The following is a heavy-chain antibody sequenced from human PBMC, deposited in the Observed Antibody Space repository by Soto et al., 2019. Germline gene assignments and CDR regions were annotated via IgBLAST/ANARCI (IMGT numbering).Heavy chain of an antibody. D-gene: IGHD2-15*01. CDR1: GFTFSDYA. CDR3: AKGGCSGVSCGWFDP. CDR2: ISGSGGDT. Sequence: EVQLLESGEGLVQPGGSLRLSCAASGFTFSDYAMNWVRQAPGKGLEWVSGISGSGGDTYYADSVNGRFTISRDNSKNTLYLQMNSLRADDTAVYLCAKGGCSGVSCGWFDPWGQGTLVTVSS. J-gene: IGHJ5*02. V-gene: IGHV3-23*01.